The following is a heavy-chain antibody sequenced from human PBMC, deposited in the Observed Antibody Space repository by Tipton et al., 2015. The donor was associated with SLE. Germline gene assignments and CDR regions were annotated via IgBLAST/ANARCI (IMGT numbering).Heavy chain of an antibody. V-gene: IGHV1-69*01. CDR2: IIPILGIA. CDR1: GGTFSSYA. J-gene: IGHJ3*02. D-gene: IGHD1-14*01. CDR3: ARQGNRNVDDAFDI. Sequence: QLVQSGAEVKKPGSSVKVSCKASGGTFSSYAISWVRQAPGQGLEWMGGIIPILGIANYAQKFQGRVTITPAESTSTAYMELSSLRSEDTAAYYCARQGNRNVDDAFDIWGQGTMVTVSS.